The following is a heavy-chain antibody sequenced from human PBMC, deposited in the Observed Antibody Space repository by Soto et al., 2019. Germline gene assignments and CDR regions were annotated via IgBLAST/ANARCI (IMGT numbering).Heavy chain of an antibody. J-gene: IGHJ6*02. Sequence: QVQLQQWGAGLLKPSETLSLTCAVSGGSFSGYYWSWIRQPPGKGLEWIGEINHSGSTNYNPSLKSRVTISVDTSKNQFSLKLSSVTAADTAVYYCARCDSSGDYYYGMDVWGQGTTVTVSS. D-gene: IGHD6-25*01. CDR3: ARCDSSGDYYYGMDV. V-gene: IGHV4-34*01. CDR1: GGSFSGYY. CDR2: INHSGST.